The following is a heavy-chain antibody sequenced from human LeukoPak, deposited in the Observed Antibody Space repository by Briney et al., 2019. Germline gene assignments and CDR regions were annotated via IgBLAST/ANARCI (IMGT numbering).Heavy chain of an antibody. CDR2: ISGSGTGT. CDR3: AKDASRGAYSYGSSDS. Sequence: PGGSLRLSCAASGFTFSTYAMNWVRQAPGKGQEWVSTISGSGTGTYYADSVKGRFTISRDNSKSTLYLQMNSLRAEDTALYYCAKDASRGAYSYGSSDSWGQGTLVTVSS. J-gene: IGHJ4*02. CDR1: GFTFSTYA. V-gene: IGHV3-23*01. D-gene: IGHD5-18*01.